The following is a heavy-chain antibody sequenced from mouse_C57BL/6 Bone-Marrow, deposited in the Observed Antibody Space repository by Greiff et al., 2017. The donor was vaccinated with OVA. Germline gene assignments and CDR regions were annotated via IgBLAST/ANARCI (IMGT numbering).Heavy chain of an antibody. CDR1: GFTFSSYA. D-gene: IGHD2-4*01. Sequence: EVKLVESGGGLVKPGGSLKLSCAASGFTFSSYAMSWVRQTPEKRLEWVATISDGGSYTYYPDNVKGRFTISRDNAKNNLYLQMSHLKSEDTAMYYCARERDYDYVFAYWGQGTLVTVSA. J-gene: IGHJ3*01. CDR2: ISDGGSYT. V-gene: IGHV5-4*01. CDR3: ARERDYDYVFAY.